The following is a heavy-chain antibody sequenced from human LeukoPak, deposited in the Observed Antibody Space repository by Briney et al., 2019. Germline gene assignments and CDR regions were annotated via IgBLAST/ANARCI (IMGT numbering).Heavy chain of an antibody. V-gene: IGHV3-48*01. J-gene: IGHJ4*02. Sequence: PGGSLRLSCAAPGFTFSSYSMNWVRQAPGKGLEWVSYISSSSSTIYYADSVKGRFTISRDNAKNSLYLQMNSLRAEDTAVYYCARSIAAAGTGFDYWGQGTLVTVSS. D-gene: IGHD6-13*01. CDR3: ARSIAAAGTGFDY. CDR2: ISSSSSTI. CDR1: GFTFSSYS.